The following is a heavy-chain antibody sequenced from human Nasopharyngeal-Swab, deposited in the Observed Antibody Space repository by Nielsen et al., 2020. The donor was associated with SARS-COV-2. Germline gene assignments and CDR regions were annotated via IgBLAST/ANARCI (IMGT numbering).Heavy chain of an antibody. J-gene: IGHJ6*02. CDR2: ISGRGGST. V-gene: IGHV3-23*01. D-gene: IGHD2-21*01. Sequence: GGSLRLSCTASGFTFSTYAMSWVRQAPGQGLEWVSAISGRGGSTHYADSVKGRFTISRDTTKNTLYLQMNSLRAEDTAVYYCARDLRAGSLWRDLTRYYYYGMGVWGQGTTVTVSS. CDR1: GFTFSTYA. CDR3: ARDLRAGSLWRDLTRYYYYGMGV.